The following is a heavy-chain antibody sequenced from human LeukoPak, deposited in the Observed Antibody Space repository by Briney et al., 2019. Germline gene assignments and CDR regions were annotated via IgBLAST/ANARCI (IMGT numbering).Heavy chain of an antibody. CDR3: ATVHLLRLGEYTLDY. Sequence: ASVKVSCKASGGTFSSYAISWVRQAPGQGLEWMGGIIPIFGTANYAQKFQGRVTITADESTSTAYMELSSLRSEDTAVYYCATVHLLRLGEYTLDYWGQGTLVTVSS. CDR2: IIPIFGTA. CDR1: GGTFSSYA. D-gene: IGHD3-16*01. J-gene: IGHJ4*02. V-gene: IGHV1-69*13.